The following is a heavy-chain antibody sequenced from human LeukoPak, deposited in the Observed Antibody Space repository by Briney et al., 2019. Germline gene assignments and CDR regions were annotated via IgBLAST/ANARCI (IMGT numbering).Heavy chain of an antibody. CDR1: GGSISSGGYY. CDR2: IYYSGST. CDR3: AREGDYGDYVGDY. D-gene: IGHD4-17*01. V-gene: IGHV4-31*03. J-gene: IGHJ4*02. Sequence: PSQTLSLTCTVSGGSISSGGYYWSWIRRHPGKGLEWIGYIYYSGSTYYNPSLKSRVTISVDTSKNQFSLKLSSVTAADTAVYYCAREGDYGDYVGDYWGQGTLVTVSS.